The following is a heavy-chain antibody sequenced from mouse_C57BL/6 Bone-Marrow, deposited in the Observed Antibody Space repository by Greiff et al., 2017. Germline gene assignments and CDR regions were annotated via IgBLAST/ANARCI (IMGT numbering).Heavy chain of an antibody. CDR2: IYPRSGNT. CDR1: GYTFTSYG. J-gene: IGHJ3*01. CDR3: ERGSSGYSPFAY. D-gene: IGHD3-2*02. V-gene: IGHV1-81*01. Sequence: QVQLQQSGAELARPGASVKLSCKASGYTFTSYGISWVKQRTGQGLEWIGEIYPRSGNTYYNEKFKGKATLTADKSSSTAYMELRSLTSEDSAVYFCERGSSGYSPFAYWGQGTLVTVSA.